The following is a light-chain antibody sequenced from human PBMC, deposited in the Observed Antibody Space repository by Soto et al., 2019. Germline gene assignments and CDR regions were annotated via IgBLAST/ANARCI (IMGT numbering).Light chain of an antibody. CDR2: LNSDGSH. Sequence: QAVVTQSPSASASLGASVKLTCTLSSGHSSYAIAWHQQQPEKGPRYLMKLNSDGSHRKGDGIPDRFSGSSSGAEHYLTIPSLQSEDEADYYCQTWGTGIGVFGGGTKLTVL. V-gene: IGLV4-69*01. J-gene: IGLJ2*01. CDR1: SGHSSYA. CDR3: QTWGTGIGV.